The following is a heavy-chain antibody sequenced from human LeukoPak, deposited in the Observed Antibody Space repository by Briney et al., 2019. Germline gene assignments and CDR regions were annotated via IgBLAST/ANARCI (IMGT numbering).Heavy chain of an antibody. CDR3: ACGVKRYSQWRWPYYHNDV. D-gene: IGHD3-9*01. Sequence: SETLSLTCAVYGGSFYGYYWRWSRQPPGKGLEWIGEINHSGSTNYNPSLKSRVTISVDTSKHQFSLKLSSVTAADTAVYYAACGVKRYSQWRWPYYHNDVWGKGTTVTVSS. CDR1: GGSFYGYY. V-gene: IGHV4-34*01. CDR2: INHSGST. J-gene: IGHJ6*04.